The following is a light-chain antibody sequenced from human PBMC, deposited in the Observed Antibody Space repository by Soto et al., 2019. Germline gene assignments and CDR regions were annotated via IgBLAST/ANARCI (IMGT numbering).Light chain of an antibody. J-gene: IGKJ2*01. CDR3: QHLNDYRYT. CDR2: AAS. V-gene: IGKV1-9*01. Sequence: DIQLTQSPSFLSASVGDRVTITCRASQAISSSLAWYQHNPGKAPKLLIYAASTLQNGVPSSFSGSGSGTEFTLTISSLQPEXXATXXXQHLNDYRYTFGQGTKVEIK. CDR1: QAISSS.